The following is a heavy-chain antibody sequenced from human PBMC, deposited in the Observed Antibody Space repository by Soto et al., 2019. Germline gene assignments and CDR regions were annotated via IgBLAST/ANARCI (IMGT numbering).Heavy chain of an antibody. D-gene: IGHD3-10*01. V-gene: IGHV4-4*02. CDR3: ARASGFGELLYLYFDY. CDR1: GGSISSSNW. CDR2: IYHSGST. J-gene: IGHJ4*02. Sequence: SETLSLTCAVSGGSISSSNWWSCVRQPPGKGLEWIGEIYHSGSTNYNPSLKSRVTISVDKSKNQFSLKLSSVTAADTAVYYCARASGFGELLYLYFDYWGQGTLVTVSS.